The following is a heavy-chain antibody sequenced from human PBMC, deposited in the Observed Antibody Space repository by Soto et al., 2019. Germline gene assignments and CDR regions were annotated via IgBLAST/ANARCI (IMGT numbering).Heavy chain of an antibody. Sequence: GGSLRLSCAASGFTYTRYSMNWVRQAPGKGLEWVSSISSTTNYIYYGDSMKGRFTISRDXXXNXXXXXMXXLXXEDXAVYYRARESEDLTSNFDYWGQGTPVTVSS. CDR3: ARESEDLTSNFDY. CDR2: ISSTTNYI. J-gene: IGHJ4*02. CDR1: GFTYTRYS. V-gene: IGHV3-21*06.